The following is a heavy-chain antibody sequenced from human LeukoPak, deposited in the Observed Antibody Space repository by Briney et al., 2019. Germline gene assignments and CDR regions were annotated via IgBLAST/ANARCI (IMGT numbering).Heavy chain of an antibody. CDR2: IYTSGST. CDR1: GGSISSGSYY. Sequence: SQTLSLTCTVSGGSISSGSYYWTWIRQPAGKGLEWIGRIYTSGSTNYNPSLKSRVTISVDTSKTQFSLNLSSVTAADTAIYYCEGSSYNSYYYYMDVWGKGTTVTVSS. J-gene: IGHJ6*03. CDR3: EGSSYNSYYYYMDV. V-gene: IGHV4-61*02. D-gene: IGHD2-2*01.